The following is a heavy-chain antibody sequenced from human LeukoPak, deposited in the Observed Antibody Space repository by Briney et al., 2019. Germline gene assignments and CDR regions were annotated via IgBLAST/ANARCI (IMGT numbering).Heavy chain of an antibody. V-gene: IGHV3-33*06. Sequence: PGGSLRLSCVASGFTLINYGMHWVRQAPGKGLEWVAVLWRDGTNNFYADSVKGRFRFSRDNSKDTLYLQMNSLRAEDTAVYYCAKEYEIFVGAFDIWGQGTMVTVSS. J-gene: IGHJ3*02. D-gene: IGHD3-9*01. CDR1: GFTLINYG. CDR3: AKEYEIFVGAFDI. CDR2: LWRDGTNN.